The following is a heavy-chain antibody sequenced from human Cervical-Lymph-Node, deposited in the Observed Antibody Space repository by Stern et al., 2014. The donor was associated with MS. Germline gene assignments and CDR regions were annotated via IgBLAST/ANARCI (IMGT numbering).Heavy chain of an antibody. CDR2: SSWNSVSI. D-gene: IGHD6-19*01. CDR3: AKEIRRADSSPDY. CDR1: GFRFDLYA. J-gene: IGHJ4*02. V-gene: IGHV3-9*01. Sequence: VQLVESGGDLVQPGRSLRLSCAASGFRFDLYAMHWVRQAPGKGLEWVAGSSWNSVSIGDAGSVKCRFAISRDNVKNFLYLQMDSLRPEDTALYYCAKEIRRADSSPDYWGQGALVTVSS.